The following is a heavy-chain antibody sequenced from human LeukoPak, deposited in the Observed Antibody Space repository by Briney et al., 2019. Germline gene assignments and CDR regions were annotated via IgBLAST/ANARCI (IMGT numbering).Heavy chain of an antibody. CDR2: INQDGSEK. J-gene: IGHJ4*02. V-gene: IGHV3-7*04. CDR3: ARGRRAYCSSTSCYVGLDY. D-gene: IGHD2-2*01. CDR1: GFTFSSYW. Sequence: GGSLRLSCAASGFTFSSYWLSWVRQAPGKGLEWVANINQDGSEKYYVDSVKGRFTIYRDNAKNSLYLQMNSLRAEDTAVYYCARGRRAYCSSTSCYVGLDYWGQGTLVTVSS.